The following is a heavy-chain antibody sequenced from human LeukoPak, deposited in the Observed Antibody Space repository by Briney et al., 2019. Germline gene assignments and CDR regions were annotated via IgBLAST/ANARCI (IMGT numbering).Heavy chain of an antibody. CDR3: ARTRYYDFWSGYRYIYYYYMDV. CDR1: GGSFSSYY. J-gene: IGHJ6*03. D-gene: IGHD3-3*01. V-gene: IGHV4-34*01. CDR2: INHSGST. Sequence: SETLSLTCAVYGGSFSSYYWSWIRQPPGKGLEWIGEINHSGSTNYNPSLKSRVTISVDTSKNQFSLKLSSVTAADTAVYYCARTRYYDFWSGYRYIYYYYMDVWGKGTTVTVSS.